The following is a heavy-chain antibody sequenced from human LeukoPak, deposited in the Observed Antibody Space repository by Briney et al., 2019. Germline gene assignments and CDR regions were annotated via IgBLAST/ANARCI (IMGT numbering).Heavy chain of an antibody. V-gene: IGHV4-4*07. CDR1: GGSISGYY. Sequence: PSETLSLTCSVSGGSISGYYWTWVRQPAGKGLEWIGRVYTSGSTHYNPSLKTRLTMSVDTSKNQFSLKLSSVTAADTAVYYCARLITGTTTAFDIWGQGTMVTVSS. J-gene: IGHJ3*02. CDR2: VYTSGST. D-gene: IGHD1-7*01. CDR3: ARLITGTTTAFDI.